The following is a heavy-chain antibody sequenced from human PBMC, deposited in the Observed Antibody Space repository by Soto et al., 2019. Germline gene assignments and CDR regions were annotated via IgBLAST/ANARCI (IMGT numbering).Heavy chain of an antibody. CDR2: INQDGGET. Sequence: SGGSLRLSCAASGFTFDDYGMSWVRQAPGKGLEWVSGINQDGGETDYVDSVKGRFTISRDNAKNSLYLQMNSLRAEDTAVYYCARDRWYDILTGYYSSYGMDVWGQGTTVTVSS. V-gene: IGHV3-20*04. J-gene: IGHJ6*02. CDR1: GFTFDDYG. CDR3: ARDRWYDILTGYYSSYGMDV. D-gene: IGHD3-9*01.